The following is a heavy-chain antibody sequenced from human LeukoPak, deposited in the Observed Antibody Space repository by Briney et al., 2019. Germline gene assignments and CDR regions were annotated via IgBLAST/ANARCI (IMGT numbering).Heavy chain of an antibody. CDR1: GGSIGSYY. V-gene: IGHV4-59*01. CDR3: ARGENGEPFDY. D-gene: IGHD4-17*01. CDR2: IYYSGST. J-gene: IGHJ4*02. Sequence: TSETLSLTCTVSGGSIGSYYWSWIRQPPGKGLEWIGYIYYSGSTNYNPSLKSRVTISVDTSKNQFSLKLSSVTAADTAVYYCARGENGEPFDYWGQGTLVTVSS.